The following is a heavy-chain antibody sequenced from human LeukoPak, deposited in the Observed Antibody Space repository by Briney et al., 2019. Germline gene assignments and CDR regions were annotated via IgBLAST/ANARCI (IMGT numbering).Heavy chain of an antibody. D-gene: IGHD6-19*01. V-gene: IGHV1-2*06. CDR2: INPNSGGT. CDR3: ARTYSSGWYEGIDY. CDR1: GYTFTGYY. Sequence: ASVKVSCKASGYTFTGYYMHWVRQAPGQGLEWMGRINPNSGGTNYAQKFQGRVTMTRDTSISTAYMDLSSLRSDDTAVYYCARTYSSGWYEGIDYWGQGTPVTVSS. J-gene: IGHJ4*02.